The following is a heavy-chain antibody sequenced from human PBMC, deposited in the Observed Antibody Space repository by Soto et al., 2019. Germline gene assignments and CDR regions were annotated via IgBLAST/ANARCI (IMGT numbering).Heavy chain of an antibody. CDR3: AKAGEGWLQYPPLSDYYCGMDV. V-gene: IGHV3-30*18. CDR2: ISYDGSNK. J-gene: IGHJ6*02. D-gene: IGHD5-12*01. CDR1: GFTFSSYG. Sequence: QVQLVESGGGVVQPGRSLRLSCAASGFTFSSYGMHWVRQAPGKGLEWVAVISYDGSNKYYADSVKGRFTISRDNSKNTLYLQMNSLRAEDTAVYYCAKAGEGWLQYPPLSDYYCGMDVWGQGTTVTVSS.